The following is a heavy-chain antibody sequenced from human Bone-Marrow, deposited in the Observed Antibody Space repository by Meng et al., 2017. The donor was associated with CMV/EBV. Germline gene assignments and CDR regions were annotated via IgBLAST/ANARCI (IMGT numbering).Heavy chain of an antibody. V-gene: IGHV1-2*02. Sequence: ASVKVSCKASGYTFTGYYINWVRQAPGQGLEWMGWINPNSGGTEYAQRFQGRVTMTRDTSINTAYMELSSLRSDDTATYYCARDFPLSNVPAATLYYYGLDVWGQGTTVTVSS. CDR3: ARDFPLSNVPAATLYYYGLDV. CDR1: GYTFTGYY. D-gene: IGHD2-2*01. J-gene: IGHJ6*02. CDR2: INPNSGGT.